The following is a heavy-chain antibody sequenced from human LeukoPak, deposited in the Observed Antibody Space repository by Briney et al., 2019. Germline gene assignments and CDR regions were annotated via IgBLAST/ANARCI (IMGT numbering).Heavy chain of an antibody. CDR2: NIPRLGKT. V-gene: IGHV1-69*05. CDR1: GGTFNSYA. J-gene: IGHJ4*02. Sequence: SVKVSCKASGGTFNSYAINWVRQAPGQGLEWMGGNIPRLGKTKYIEKFQGRITITTDESTTTAYMELTSLRSEDTAVYYCAADGTDWGQGTLVTVSS. CDR3: AADGTD.